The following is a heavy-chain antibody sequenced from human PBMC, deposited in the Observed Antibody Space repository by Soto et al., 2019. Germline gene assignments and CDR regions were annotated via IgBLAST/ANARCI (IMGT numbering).Heavy chain of an antibody. J-gene: IGHJ5*02. D-gene: IGHD3-3*01. Sequence: SETLSITCAVYGGSFSGYYCSWIRQPPGKGLEWIGEINHSGSTNYNPSLKSRVTISVDTSKNQFSLKLSSVTAADTAVYYCARGVSIFGVVISPRGDQYNWFDPWGQGTLVTVSS. CDR2: INHSGST. CDR1: GGSFSGYY. V-gene: IGHV4-34*01. CDR3: ARGVSIFGVVISPRGDQYNWFDP.